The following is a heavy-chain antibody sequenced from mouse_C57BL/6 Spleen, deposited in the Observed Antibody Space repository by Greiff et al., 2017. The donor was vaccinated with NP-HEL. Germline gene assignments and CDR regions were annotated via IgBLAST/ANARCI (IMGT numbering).Heavy chain of an antibody. D-gene: IGHD2-3*01. J-gene: IGHJ1*03. CDR2: ISYDGSN. Sequence: EVQLQESGPGLVKPSQSLSLTCSVTGYSITSGYYWNWIRQFPGNKLEWMGYISYDGSNNYNPSLKNRISITRDTSKNQFFLKLNSVTTEDTATYYCVRDLLDGLYWYFDVWGTGTTVTVSS. V-gene: IGHV3-6*01. CDR3: VRDLLDGLYWYFDV. CDR1: GYSITSGYY.